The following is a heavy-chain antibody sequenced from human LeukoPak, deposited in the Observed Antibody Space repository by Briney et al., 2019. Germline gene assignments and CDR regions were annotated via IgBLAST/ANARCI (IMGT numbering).Heavy chain of an antibody. V-gene: IGHV3-30-3*01. CDR3: AREDVQGQQLVDAFDI. Sequence: GRSLRLSCAASGFTFSSYPMHWVRQAPGKGLEWVAVISYDGSEKHYADPVEGRFTISRDNAKNSLYLQMTSLKAEDTAVYFCAREDVQGQQLVDAFDIWGQGTMVTVSS. CDR2: ISYDGSEK. CDR1: GFTFSSYP. D-gene: IGHD6-13*01. J-gene: IGHJ3*02.